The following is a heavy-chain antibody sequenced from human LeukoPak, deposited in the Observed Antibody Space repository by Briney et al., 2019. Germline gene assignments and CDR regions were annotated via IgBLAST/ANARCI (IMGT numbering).Heavy chain of an antibody. CDR1: GFTFGSYS. J-gene: IGHJ6*02. CDR3: ARDRRFLAGAAAIGTDYGMDV. Sequence: GGSLRLSCAASGFTFGSYSMNWVRQAPGKGLEWVSSISSSSSCIYYADSVKGRFTISRDNAKNSLYLQMNSLRAEDTAVYYCARDRRFLAGAAAIGTDYGMDVWGQGTTVTVSS. CDR2: ISSSSSCI. V-gene: IGHV3-21*01. D-gene: IGHD2-2*01.